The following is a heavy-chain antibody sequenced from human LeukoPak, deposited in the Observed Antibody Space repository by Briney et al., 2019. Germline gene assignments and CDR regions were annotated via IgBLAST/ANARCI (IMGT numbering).Heavy chain of an antibody. D-gene: IGHD3-10*01. CDR2: INPNSGGT. CDR3: AVITMVWGPFDY. Sequence: ASVKVSCKASGYTFTDYYKHWVRQAPGQGLEWMGWINPNSGGTNYAQKFQGRVTMTRDTSISTAYMELSRLRSDDTAVYYCAVITMVWGPFDYWGQGTLVTVSS. V-gene: IGHV1-2*02. J-gene: IGHJ4*02. CDR1: GYTFTDYY.